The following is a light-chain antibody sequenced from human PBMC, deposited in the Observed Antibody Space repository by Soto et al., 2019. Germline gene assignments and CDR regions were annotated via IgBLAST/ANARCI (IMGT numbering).Light chain of an antibody. J-gene: IGLJ1*01. CDR3: FSFTTSTTHV. Sequence: QSVLTQPASVSGSPGQSITISCTGTSSDVGAYNYVSWFQQHPDKAPKLMIYEVSNRPSGVSNRFSGSKSGNAASLTISGLQAEDEAYYFCFSFTTSTTHVFGTGTKLTVL. CDR2: EVS. V-gene: IGLV2-14*01. CDR1: SSDVGAYNY.